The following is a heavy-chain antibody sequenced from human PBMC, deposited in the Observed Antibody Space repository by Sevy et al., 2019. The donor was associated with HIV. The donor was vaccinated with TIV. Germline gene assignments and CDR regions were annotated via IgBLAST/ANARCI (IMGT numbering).Heavy chain of an antibody. CDR1: GYTFTSYG. CDR2: ISAYNGNT. CDR3: VVGYCSSTSCYTFDY. Sequence: ASVKVSCKASGYTFTSYGISWVRQAPGQGLEWMGWISAYNGNTNYAQKLQGRVTMTTDTSTSTAYMELRSLRSDDTAMYYCVVGYCSSTSCYTFDYWGQGTLVTVSS. D-gene: IGHD2-2*02. J-gene: IGHJ4*02. V-gene: IGHV1-18*01.